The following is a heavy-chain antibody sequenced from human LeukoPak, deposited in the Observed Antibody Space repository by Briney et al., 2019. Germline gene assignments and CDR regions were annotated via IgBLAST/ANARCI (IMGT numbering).Heavy chain of an antibody. J-gene: IGHJ4*02. CDR1: GFMFSSFS. D-gene: IGHD3-10*02. CDR3: AKRPAAVRGVIPYLDY. Sequence: PGGSLRLSRAASGFMFSSFSMSWVRHVPGKGLEWVSTNADSVKGRFTISRDNSKNTLFLQMNSLRAEDTAIYYCAKRPAAVRGVIPYLDYWGQGTLVTVSS. V-gene: IGHV3-23*01.